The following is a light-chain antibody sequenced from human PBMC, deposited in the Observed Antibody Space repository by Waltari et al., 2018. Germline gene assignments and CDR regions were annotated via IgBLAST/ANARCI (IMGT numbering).Light chain of an antibody. CDR1: SSDVGGYNL. Sequence: QSALTQPAPVSGSPGQSITISCTGTSSDVGGYNLVSWHQQHPGKAPKLIIYEFSNRPAGVSNRFSGSKSGNTASLTISGLQAEDEADYYCTSYITTRGDWVFGGGTKLTVL. V-gene: IGLV2-14*01. J-gene: IGLJ3*02. CDR3: TSYITTRGDWV. CDR2: EFS.